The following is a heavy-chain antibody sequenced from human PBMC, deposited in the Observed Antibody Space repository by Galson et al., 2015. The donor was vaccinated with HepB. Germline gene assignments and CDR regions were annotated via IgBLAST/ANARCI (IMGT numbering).Heavy chain of an antibody. Sequence: SCKASGYTFTGYYMHWVRQAPGQGLEWMGWINPNSGGTNYAQKFQGRVTMTRDTSISTAYMELSRLRSDDTAVYYCARPRVVTRSRGVEGGDIPQYDYYYYYMDVWGKGTTVTVSS. D-gene: IGHD4-23*01. V-gene: IGHV1-2*02. J-gene: IGHJ6*03. CDR3: ARPRVVTRSRGVEGGDIPQYDYYYYYMDV. CDR1: GYTFTGYY. CDR2: INPNSGGT.